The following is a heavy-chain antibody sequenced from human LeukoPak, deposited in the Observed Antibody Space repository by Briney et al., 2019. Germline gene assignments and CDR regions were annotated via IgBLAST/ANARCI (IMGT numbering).Heavy chain of an antibody. CDR2: IYSGGST. J-gene: IGHJ2*01. CDR1: GFTVGSNY. Sequence: GGSLRLSCAASGFTVGSNYMNWVRQAPGKGLEWVSVIYSGGSTYYADSVKGRFTISRDNSKNTLYLQMNSLRAEDTAVYYCARLVVVITAHWYFDLWGRGTLVTVSS. D-gene: IGHD3-22*01. V-gene: IGHV3-53*01. CDR3: ARLVVVITAHWYFDL.